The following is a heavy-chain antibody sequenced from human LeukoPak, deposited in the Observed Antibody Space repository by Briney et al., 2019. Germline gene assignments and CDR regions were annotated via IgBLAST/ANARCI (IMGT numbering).Heavy chain of an antibody. V-gene: IGHV1-8*01. Sequence: ASVKVSCKDSGYTFTSYDINWVRQATGQGLGWMGWMNPNSGNTGYAQKFQGRVTMTRNTSISTAYMELSSLRSEDTAVYYCARDSNRLTYYDFWSGYPRRRWFDPWGQGTLVTVSS. CDR3: ARDSNRLTYYDFWSGYPRRRWFDP. D-gene: IGHD3-3*01. J-gene: IGHJ5*02. CDR1: GYTFTSYD. CDR2: MNPNSGNT.